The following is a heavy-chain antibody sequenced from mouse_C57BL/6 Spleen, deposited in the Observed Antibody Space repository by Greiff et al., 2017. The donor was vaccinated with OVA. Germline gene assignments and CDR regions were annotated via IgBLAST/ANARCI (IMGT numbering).Heavy chain of an antibody. D-gene: IGHD4-1*01. CDR1: GYTFTSYW. Sequence: QVQLQQPGAELVRPGSSVKLSCKASGYTFTSYWLHWVKQRPIQGLEWLGNIDPSDSETNYNQKFQDKATLTVDKSSSTAYMQLSSLTSEDSAGYYCARGDWEYFDYWGQGTTLTVSS. V-gene: IGHV1-52*01. CDR2: IDPSDSET. J-gene: IGHJ2*01. CDR3: ARGDWEYFDY.